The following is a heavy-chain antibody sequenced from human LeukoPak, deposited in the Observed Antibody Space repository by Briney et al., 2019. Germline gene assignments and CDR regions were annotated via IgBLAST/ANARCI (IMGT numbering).Heavy chain of an antibody. CDR1: GFTFSSYS. CDR3: ARGRSGSSSGWPKRYYFDY. Sequence: GGSLRLSCAASGFTFSSYSMNWVRQAPGKGLEWVSSISSSSSYIYYADSVKGRFTISRDNAKNSLYLQMNSLRAEDTAVYYCARGRSGSSSGWPKRYYFDYWGQGTLVTVSS. J-gene: IGHJ4*02. D-gene: IGHD6-19*01. V-gene: IGHV3-21*01. CDR2: ISSSSSYI.